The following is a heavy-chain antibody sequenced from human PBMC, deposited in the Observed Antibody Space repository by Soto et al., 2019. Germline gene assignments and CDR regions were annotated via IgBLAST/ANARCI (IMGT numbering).Heavy chain of an antibody. D-gene: IGHD5-12*01. CDR3: ARAGRGSRWDV. CDR2: INHSGST. CDR1: GGSFGGYY. Sequence: PSETLSLTCAVYGGSFGGYYWSWIRQPPGKGLEWIGEINHSGSTNYNPSLKSRVTISVDTSKNQFSLKLSSVTAADTAVYYCARAGRGSRWDVWGKGTTVTVSS. V-gene: IGHV4-34*01. J-gene: IGHJ6*04.